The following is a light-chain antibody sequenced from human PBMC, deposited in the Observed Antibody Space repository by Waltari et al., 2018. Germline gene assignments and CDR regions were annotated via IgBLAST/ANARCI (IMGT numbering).Light chain of an antibody. V-gene: IGLV2-11*01. CDR2: DVA. J-gene: IGLJ1*01. CDR3: CSYTGTNTFV. CDR1: SSNVGSFDY. Sequence: QSALTQPRSVSGSPGQSVTISCTGTSSNVGSFDYVSWYQHHPGKAPKLLIYDVAKRPSGVPHRFSGSKSGNTASLTITGLQTEDEADYYCCSYTGTNTFVLGTGTAIT.